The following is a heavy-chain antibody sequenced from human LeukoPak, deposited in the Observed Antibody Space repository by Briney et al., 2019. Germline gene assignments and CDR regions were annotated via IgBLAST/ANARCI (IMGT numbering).Heavy chain of an antibody. CDR1: GFTFSSYE. Sequence: GGSLRLSCAASGFTFSSYEMNWVRRAPGKGLEWVSYISATGNTIFYADSVKGRFTVSRDNAKNSLYLQMSSLRAEGTAVYYCARDDNLIHLWAVFDYWGQGSLVTVSS. CDR2: ISATGNTI. V-gene: IGHV3-48*03. D-gene: IGHD5-18*01. J-gene: IGHJ4*02. CDR3: ARDDNLIHLWAVFDY.